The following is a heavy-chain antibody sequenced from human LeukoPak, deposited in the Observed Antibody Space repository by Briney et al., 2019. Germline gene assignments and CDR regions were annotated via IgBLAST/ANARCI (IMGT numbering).Heavy chain of an antibody. J-gene: IGHJ4*02. D-gene: IGHD6-6*01. CDR1: GYTFTSYG. CDR2: INPNSGGT. CDR3: ARVGGRKQLVRWYYFDY. V-gene: IGHV1-2*02. Sequence: ASVKVSCKASGYTFTSYGISWVRQAPGQGLEWMGWINPNSGGTNYAQKFQGRVTMTRDTSISTAYMELSRLRSDDTAVYYCARVGGRKQLVRWYYFDYWGQGTLVTVSS.